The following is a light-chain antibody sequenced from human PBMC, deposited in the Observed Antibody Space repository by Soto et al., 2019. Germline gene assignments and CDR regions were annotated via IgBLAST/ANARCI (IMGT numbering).Light chain of an antibody. CDR2: GAS. J-gene: IGKJ1*01. V-gene: IGKV3-20*01. CDR1: QSVSSNY. Sequence: EIVLTQSPGTLSLSPGERATLSCRASQSVSSNYLAWYQQKPGQAPRPLIYGASSRATGIPDRFSGSGAGTDFTLTISRLESEDFAVYYCQHYGSSPWTFGQGTKVDI. CDR3: QHYGSSPWT.